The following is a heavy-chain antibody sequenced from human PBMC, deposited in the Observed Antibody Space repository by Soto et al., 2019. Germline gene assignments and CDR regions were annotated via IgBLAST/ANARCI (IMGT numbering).Heavy chain of an antibody. Sequence: PSETLSLTCTVSGGSISSYYWSWIRQPPGKGLEWIGYIYYSGSTNYNPSLKSRVTISVDTSKNQFSLKLSSVTAAGTAVYYCARALKYFDWLLYQGDYYGMDVWGQGTTVTV. J-gene: IGHJ6*02. V-gene: IGHV4-59*01. D-gene: IGHD3-9*01. CDR3: ARALKYFDWLLYQGDYYGMDV. CDR2: IYYSGST. CDR1: GGSISSYY.